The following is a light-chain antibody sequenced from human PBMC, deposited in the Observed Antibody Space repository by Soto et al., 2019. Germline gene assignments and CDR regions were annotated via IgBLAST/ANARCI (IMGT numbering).Light chain of an antibody. CDR2: DAS. V-gene: IGKV3-20*01. CDR3: QQFSSYPLT. Sequence: DIGFSQSPCTLSLSPGERATLSCRASQTVRNNYLAWYQQKPGQAPRLLIYDASSRATGIPDRFSGGGSGTDFTLTISRLEPEDFAVYYCQQFSSYPLTFGGGTKVDIK. CDR1: QTVRNNY. J-gene: IGKJ4*01.